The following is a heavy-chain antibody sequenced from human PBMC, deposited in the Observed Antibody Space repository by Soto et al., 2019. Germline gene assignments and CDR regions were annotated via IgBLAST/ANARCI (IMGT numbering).Heavy chain of an antibody. V-gene: IGHV3-43D*04. D-gene: IGHD2-2*01. CDR2: ISWDGGST. CDR3: AKDFKQYQLPTLYYYYGMDV. J-gene: IGHJ6*02. Sequence: GGSLRLSCAATGFTFDDYAMHWVRQAPGNGLEWVSLISWDGGSTCYACYVKGRFPISRDNSKNSLYLQMNSLRAGDTALYYCAKDFKQYQLPTLYYYYGMDVWGQGTTVTVSS. CDR1: GFTFDDYA.